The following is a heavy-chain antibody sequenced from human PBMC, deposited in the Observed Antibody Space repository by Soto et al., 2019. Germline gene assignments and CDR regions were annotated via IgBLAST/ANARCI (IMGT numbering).Heavy chain of an antibody. Sequence: QVQLQESGPGLVKPSETLSLTCTVSGGSVRSGSYYWSWIRQPPGKGLEWIGYIYNSGSTNYNPTLKSRVTISVDTSKNRFSLKLSSVTAADTAVYYCARGWGGYDDGVGMDVWGQGTTVIVSS. CDR3: ARGWGGYDDGVGMDV. J-gene: IGHJ6*02. D-gene: IGHD5-12*01. CDR2: IYNSGST. CDR1: GGSVRSGSYY. V-gene: IGHV4-61*01.